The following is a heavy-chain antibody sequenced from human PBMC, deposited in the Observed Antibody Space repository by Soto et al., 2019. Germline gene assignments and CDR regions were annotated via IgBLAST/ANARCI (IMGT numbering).Heavy chain of an antibody. CDR2: ISYSGST. J-gene: IGHJ4*02. Sequence: QVQLQESGPGLVKPSQALSLTCTVSSGSINSGGYSWNWIRQHPGEGLEWIGYISYSGSTSYNPTLKSRVNISADTSENHFSLNLNSLTAADTAVYYCARGCSHTRCPFDYWGQGILVTVSS. CDR1: SGSINSGGYS. V-gene: IGHV4-31*03. CDR3: ARGCSHTRCPFDY. D-gene: IGHD2-2*01.